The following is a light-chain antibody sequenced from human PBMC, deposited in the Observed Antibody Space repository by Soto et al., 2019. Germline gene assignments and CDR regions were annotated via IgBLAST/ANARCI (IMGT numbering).Light chain of an antibody. V-gene: IGKV1-5*03. CDR2: KAS. CDR1: QSISSW. Sequence: DIQMTQSPSTLSASVGDRVTITCRASQSISSWLAWYQQKPGKAPKLLIYKASSLESGVPSRFSGSGSGTEFTLTISSLQPDDFATYYCQQYNSYSHTFGQGTQVDIK. J-gene: IGKJ2*01. CDR3: QQYNSYSHT.